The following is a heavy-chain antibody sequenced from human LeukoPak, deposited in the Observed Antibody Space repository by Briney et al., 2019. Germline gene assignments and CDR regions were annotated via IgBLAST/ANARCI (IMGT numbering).Heavy chain of an antibody. J-gene: IGHJ4*02. V-gene: IGHV1-18*01. CDR3: ARGGLWFGELLGTFDY. CDR2: ISAYDGNT. D-gene: IGHD3-10*01. CDR1: GYTFTSYG. Sequence: ASVKVSCKASGYTFTSYGISWVRQAPGQGLEWMGWISAYDGNTNYAQKLQGRVTMTTDTSTSTAYMELRSLRSDDTAVYYCARGGLWFGELLGTFDYWGQGTLVTVSS.